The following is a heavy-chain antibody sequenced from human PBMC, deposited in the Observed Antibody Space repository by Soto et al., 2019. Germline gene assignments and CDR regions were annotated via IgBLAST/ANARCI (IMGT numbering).Heavy chain of an antibody. D-gene: IGHD2-21*01. J-gene: IGHJ3*02. CDR3: TTTPPDCGGDCDDAFDI. Sequence: SETLSLTCSISGGSISTYYWGWIRQPPGKGLEWIGSIYYSGSTYYNPSLKSRVTISVDTSKNQFSLKLSSVTAADTAVYYCTTTPPDCGGDCDDAFDIWGQGTMVTVSS. V-gene: IGHV4-39*01. CDR2: IYYSGST. CDR1: GGSISTYY.